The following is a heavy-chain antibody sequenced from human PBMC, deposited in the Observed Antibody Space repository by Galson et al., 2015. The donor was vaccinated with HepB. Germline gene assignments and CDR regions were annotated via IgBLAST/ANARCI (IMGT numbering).Heavy chain of an antibody. J-gene: IGHJ4*02. D-gene: IGHD6-19*01. CDR3: ARADRTPEVPVGGLAH. V-gene: IGHV3-11*03. CDR2: ISSSSAFA. Sequence: SLRLSCAASGFSFSDHHMSWIRQAPGKGLEWISYISSSSAFAKYADSVKGRFTVSRDNAKNSLFLHLTSLRAEDTAVYYCARADRTPEVPVGGLAHWGQGILVTVSS. CDR1: GFSFSDHH.